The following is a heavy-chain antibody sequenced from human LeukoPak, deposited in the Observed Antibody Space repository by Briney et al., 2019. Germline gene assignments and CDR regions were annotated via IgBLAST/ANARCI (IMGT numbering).Heavy chain of an antibody. Sequence: GGSLRLSCVGTGFTFSTYRMSWVRQAPGKGLEWVSSISSSSSYIYYADSVKGRITISRDNAKNSLYLQMNSLRVEDTAAYYCASDKDVYFDYWGQGTLVTVSS. V-gene: IGHV3-21*01. J-gene: IGHJ4*02. CDR3: ASDKDVYFDY. CDR2: ISSSSSYI. CDR1: GFTFSTYR.